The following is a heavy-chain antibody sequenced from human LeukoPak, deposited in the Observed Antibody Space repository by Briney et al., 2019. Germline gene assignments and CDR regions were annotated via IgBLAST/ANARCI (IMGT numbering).Heavy chain of an antibody. CDR2: ISWDGGST. V-gene: IGHV3-43*01. J-gene: IGHJ4*02. CDR1: GFTFDDYT. CDR3: AKDMNEGQWLVSEGIDY. D-gene: IGHD6-19*01. Sequence: PGGSLRLSCAASGFTFDDYTMHWVRQAPGKGLEWVSLISWDGGSTYYADSVKGRFTISRDNSKNSLYLQMNSLRTEDTALYYCAKDMNEGQWLVSEGIDYWGQGTLVTVSS.